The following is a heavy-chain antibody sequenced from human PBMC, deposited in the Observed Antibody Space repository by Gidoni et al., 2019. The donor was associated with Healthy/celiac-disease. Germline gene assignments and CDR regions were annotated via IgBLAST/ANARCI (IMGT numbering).Heavy chain of an antibody. CDR1: GFTFSTYD. D-gene: IGHD3-3*01. CDR2: IGTAGDT. J-gene: IGHJ2*01. CDR3: ARGPYYDFWSGYYRPHGYFDL. V-gene: IGHV3-13*04. Sequence: EVQLVESGGGLVQPGGSLRLSCAASGFTFSTYDIHWVRQATGKGLEWVSAIGTAGDTYYPGSVKGRFTIARENAKNALYLQMNSLRAGDTAVYYCARGPYYDFWSGYYRPHGYFDLWGRGTLVTVSS.